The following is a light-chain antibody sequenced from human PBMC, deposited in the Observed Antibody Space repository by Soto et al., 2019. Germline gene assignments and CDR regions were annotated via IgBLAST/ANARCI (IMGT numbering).Light chain of an antibody. Sequence: YELTQPPSVSVSPGQTASITCSGDKLGDKYACWYQQKPGQSPVLVIYQDSKRPSGIPERFSGSNSGNTATLTISGTQAMDEADYYCQAWDSSTDVFGTGTKLTVL. CDR2: QDS. V-gene: IGLV3-1*01. CDR1: KLGDKY. CDR3: QAWDSSTDV. J-gene: IGLJ1*01.